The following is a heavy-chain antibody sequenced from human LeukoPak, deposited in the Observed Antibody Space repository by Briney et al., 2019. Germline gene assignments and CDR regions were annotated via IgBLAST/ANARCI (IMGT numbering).Heavy chain of an antibody. V-gene: IGHV3-20*04. Sequence: GGSLRLSCAASGFTFDDYAMSWVRQAPGKGLEWVSGINWNGGSTGYADSVKGRFTISRDNAKNSLYLQMNSLRAEDTALYYCAREAMRYYYDSSGYYYEQKQFDYWGQGTLVTVSS. CDR2: INWNGGST. CDR1: GFTFDDYA. CDR3: AREAMRYYYDSSGYYYEQKQFDY. J-gene: IGHJ4*02. D-gene: IGHD3-22*01.